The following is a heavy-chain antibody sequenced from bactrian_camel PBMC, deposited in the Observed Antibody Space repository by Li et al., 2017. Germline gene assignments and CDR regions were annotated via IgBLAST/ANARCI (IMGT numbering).Heavy chain of an antibody. CDR1: TYAINNYA. J-gene: IGHJ4*01. D-gene: IGHD6*01. Sequence: VQLVESGGGLVQPGGSLRLSCRTPTYAINNYAMGWFRRQAPWAPEGLASVDNDGTISYADSVKGRFTISKDTAKNTVYLQMNSLKSEDTALYYCAPGGSWPGRASYNYWGQGTQVTVS. V-gene: IGHV3S9*01. CDR2: VDNDGTI. CDR3: APGGSWPGRASYNY.